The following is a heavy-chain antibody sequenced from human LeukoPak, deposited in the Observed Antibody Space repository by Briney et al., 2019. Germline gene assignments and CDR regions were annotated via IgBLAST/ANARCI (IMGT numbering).Heavy chain of an antibody. J-gene: IGHJ3*02. CDR2: TYYTSKWYS. CDR1: GDTVSSNSAT. Sequence: SQTLSLTCALSGDTVSSNSATWHWIRQSPSRGLEWLGRTYYTSKWYSDYAVSVKSRITINPDTSKNQFSLQLNSVTPEDTAVYYCARIGHPWGIEDAFDIWGQGTMVTVSS. CDR3: ARIGHPWGIEDAFDI. V-gene: IGHV6-1*01. D-gene: IGHD3-16*01.